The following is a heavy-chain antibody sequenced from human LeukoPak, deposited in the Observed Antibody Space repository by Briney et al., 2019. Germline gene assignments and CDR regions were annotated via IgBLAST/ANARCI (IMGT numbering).Heavy chain of an antibody. Sequence: ASVKVSCKASGYTFTSYYMHWVRQAPGQGLEWMGLINPSGSSTSYAQKFQGRLSLTRDMSTSTDYMELSSLRAEDTALYYCAKDMGAVGGALEFDIWGQGTMVTVSS. V-gene: IGHV1-46*01. CDR2: INPSGSST. CDR3: AKDMGAVGGALEFDI. J-gene: IGHJ3*02. CDR1: GYTFTSYY. D-gene: IGHD1-26*01.